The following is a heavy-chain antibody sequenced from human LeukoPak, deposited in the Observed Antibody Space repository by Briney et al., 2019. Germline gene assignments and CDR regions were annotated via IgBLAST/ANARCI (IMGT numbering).Heavy chain of an antibody. D-gene: IGHD6-6*01. Sequence: GVLRLSCAASGITFSSYEMNWVREAPGKGLGWGSYISSSGSTIYYADSVKGRFTISRDNAKNSLYLQMNSLRAEDTAVYYCARDSRPNSSSSRKDFDYWGQGTLVTVSS. CDR2: ISSSGSTI. CDR3: ARDSRPNSSSSRKDFDY. V-gene: IGHV3-48*03. J-gene: IGHJ4*02. CDR1: GITFSSYE.